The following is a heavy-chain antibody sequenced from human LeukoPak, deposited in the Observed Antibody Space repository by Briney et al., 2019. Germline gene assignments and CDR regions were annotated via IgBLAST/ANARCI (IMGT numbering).Heavy chain of an antibody. CDR2: INPNSGGT. CDR1: GYTFTGYY. CDR3: ASPSATVRYYYYYYGMDV. V-gene: IGHV1-2*02. J-gene: IGHJ6*02. Sequence: GPVKVSCKASGYTFTGYYMHWVRQAPGQGLEWMGWINPNSGGTNYAQKFQGRVTMTRDTSISTAYMELSRLRPDDTAVYYCASPSATVRYYYYYYGMDVWGQGTTVTVSS. D-gene: IGHD4-17*01.